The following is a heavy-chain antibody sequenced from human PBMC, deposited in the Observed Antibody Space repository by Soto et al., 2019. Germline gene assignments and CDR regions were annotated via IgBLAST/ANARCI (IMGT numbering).Heavy chain of an antibody. Sequence: PVESLKISCKGSGYIFTSYWISCVLEMPVKVLEWMGRIDPSDSYTNYSPSFQGHVTISADKSISTAYLQWSSLKASDTAMYYCARGGGVTPLYYYYGMDVWGQGTTVTVSS. CDR1: GYIFTSYW. D-gene: IGHD2-15*01. V-gene: IGHV5-10-1*01. J-gene: IGHJ6*02. CDR2: IDPSDSYT. CDR3: ARGGGVTPLYYYYGMDV.